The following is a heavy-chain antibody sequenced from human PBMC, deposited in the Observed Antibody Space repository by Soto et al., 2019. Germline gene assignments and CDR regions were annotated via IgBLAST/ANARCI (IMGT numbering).Heavy chain of an antibody. CDR2: IIPIFGTA. CDR3: ARGQGIQLWLGDYYYYGMDV. D-gene: IGHD5-18*01. Sequence: QVQLVQSGAEVKKPGASVKVSCKASGGTFSSYAISWVRQAPGQGLEWMGGIIPIFGTANYEQKSQGRVTITADESTSTAYIELSSLRAEYTAVDYCARGQGIQLWLGDYYYYGMDVWGQGTTVTVSS. CDR1: GGTFSSYA. V-gene: IGHV1-69*01. J-gene: IGHJ6*02.